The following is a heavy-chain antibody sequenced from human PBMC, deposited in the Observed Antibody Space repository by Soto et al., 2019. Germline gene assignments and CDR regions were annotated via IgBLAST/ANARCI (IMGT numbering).Heavy chain of an antibody. J-gene: IGHJ4*02. Sequence: GGSLRLSCAASGFTFSSYSMNWVRQAPGKGLEWVSYINSSSSTIYYADSVKGRFTISRDNGKNSLYLQMNSMRDEDTAVYYYARETGYYFDYWGQGTLVTVSS. V-gene: IGHV3-48*02. CDR2: INSSSSTI. CDR1: GFTFSSYS. CDR3: ARETGYYFDY. D-gene: IGHD1-1*01.